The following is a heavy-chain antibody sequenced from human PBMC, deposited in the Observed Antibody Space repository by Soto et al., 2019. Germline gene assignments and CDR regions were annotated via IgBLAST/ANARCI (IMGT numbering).Heavy chain of an antibody. V-gene: IGHV3-7*03. D-gene: IGHD3-22*01. CDR1: GFTFNSYW. Sequence: DGQLVESGGGLVQPGASLRLSCAGSGFTFNSYWMSWVRQAPGKGLEWVAKVQQDGSEKYYVDSVKGRFTISRDNAMNSIYLQMNCLRVEDTAVYYCARGGWPRRRSEYYYFCYGFDVWGQGTTVTVSS. CDR2: VQQDGSEK. J-gene: IGHJ6*02. CDR3: ARGGWPRRRSEYYYFCYGFDV.